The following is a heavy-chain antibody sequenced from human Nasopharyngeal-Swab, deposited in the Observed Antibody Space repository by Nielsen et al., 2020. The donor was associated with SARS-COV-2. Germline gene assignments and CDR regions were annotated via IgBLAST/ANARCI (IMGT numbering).Heavy chain of an antibody. Sequence: GGSLSLSCAASGFTFSDSAIHWVRQASGKGLEWVGRIRSKGNTYATAYAASVKGRFIIFRDDPTNTAYLQMNSLKTEDPAVYYCTRCGGGCYSGRDYWGQGTLVTVSS. CDR1: GFTFSDSA. J-gene: IGHJ4*02. CDR2: IRSKGNTYAT. CDR3: TRCGGGCYSGRDY. D-gene: IGHD2-15*01. V-gene: IGHV3-73*01.